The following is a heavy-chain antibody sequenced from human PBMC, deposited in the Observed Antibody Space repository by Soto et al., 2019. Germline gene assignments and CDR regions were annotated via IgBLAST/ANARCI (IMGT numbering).Heavy chain of an antibody. CDR3: ASKFHPGYSSG. V-gene: IGHV1-8*01. CDR2: INPTGEYT. D-gene: IGHD2-15*01. CDR1: GYTFTSYD. Sequence: ASVKVSCKASGYTFTSYDINWVRQAPGQGLEWVGWINPTGEYTAHAQKFQGRVTLTREISTATAYMELSSLTSEDTAVYFCASKFHPGYSSGWGPRTKVTVSS. J-gene: IGHJ4*01.